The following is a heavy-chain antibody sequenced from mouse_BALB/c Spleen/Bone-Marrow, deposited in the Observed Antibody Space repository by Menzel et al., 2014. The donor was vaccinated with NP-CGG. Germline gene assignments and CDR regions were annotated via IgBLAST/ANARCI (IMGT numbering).Heavy chain of an antibody. CDR3: SRLYYYGNFAY. CDR2: INPDSSTI. Sequence: EVKLEESGGGLVQPGGSLKLSCAAPGFDFSRYWVSWVRQAPGKGLEWIGEINPDSSTINYTPSLKDKFIISRDNAKNTLYLQMSKVRSEDTALYYCSRLYYYGNFAYWGQGTLVTVSA. J-gene: IGHJ3*01. CDR1: GFDFSRYW. D-gene: IGHD1-1*01. V-gene: IGHV4-1*02.